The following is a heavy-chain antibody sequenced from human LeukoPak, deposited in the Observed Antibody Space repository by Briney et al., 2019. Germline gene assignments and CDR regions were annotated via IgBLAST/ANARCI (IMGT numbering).Heavy chain of an antibody. CDR3: AREGYDILTGYYGIDY. CDR2: IKQDGSEK. Sequence: GGSLRLSCAASGFTFNNYWMSWVRQAPGKGLEWVANIKQDGSEKYHVDSVKGRFTISRDNAKNSLYLQMNSLRDEDTAVYYCAREGYDILTGYYGIDYWGQGTLVTVSS. CDR1: GFTFNNYW. J-gene: IGHJ4*02. V-gene: IGHV3-7*01. D-gene: IGHD3-9*01.